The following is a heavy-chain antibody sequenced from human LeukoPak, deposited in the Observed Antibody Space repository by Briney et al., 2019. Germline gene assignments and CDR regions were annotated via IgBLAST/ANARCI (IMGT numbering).Heavy chain of an antibody. CDR3: ARELPFDY. Sequence: GGSLRLSCAASGFTFSNYWMHWVRQAPGKGLVWVSRIKSDGSRTDYADSVKGRFTISRDNAKNTLYLQMNSLRAEDTAVCYCARELPFDYWGQGTLVTVSS. D-gene: IGHD2-15*01. V-gene: IGHV3-74*01. CDR2: IKSDGSRT. CDR1: GFTFSNYW. J-gene: IGHJ4*02.